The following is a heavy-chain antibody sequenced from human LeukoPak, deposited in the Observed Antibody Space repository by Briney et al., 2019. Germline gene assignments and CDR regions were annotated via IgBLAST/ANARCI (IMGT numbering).Heavy chain of an antibody. CDR3: ARSGGSYVGSYYFDY. D-gene: IGHD1-26*01. Sequence: ASVKVSCKASGYTFTSYYMHWVRQAPGQGLEWMGIINPSGGSTSYAQKFQGRVTMTRDTSTSTVYMELSSLRSEDTAVYYCARSGGSYVGSYYFDYWGQGTLVTVSS. CDR1: GYTFTSYY. V-gene: IGHV1-46*03. CDR2: INPSGGST. J-gene: IGHJ4*02.